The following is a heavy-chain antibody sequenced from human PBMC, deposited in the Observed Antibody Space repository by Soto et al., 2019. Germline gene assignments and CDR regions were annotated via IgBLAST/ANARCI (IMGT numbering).Heavy chain of an antibody. CDR2: INPSGGST. J-gene: IGHJ5*02. Sequence: QVQLVQSGAEVKKPGASVKVSCKASGYTFTSYYMHWVRQAPGQGLEWMGIINPSGGSTSYAQKFQGRVTMTRDTSTRTVYLELGSLRSEDTAVYYWARFLLMGMESRCGDKGRFDPWGQGTLVTVSS. V-gene: IGHV1-46*01. CDR1: GYTFTSYY. CDR3: ARFLLMGMESRCGDKGRFDP. D-gene: IGHD3-10*01.